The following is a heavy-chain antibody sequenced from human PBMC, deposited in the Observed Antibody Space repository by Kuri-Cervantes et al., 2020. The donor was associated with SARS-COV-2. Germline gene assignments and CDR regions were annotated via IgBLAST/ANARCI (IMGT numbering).Heavy chain of an antibody. D-gene: IGHD3-3*01. J-gene: IGHJ6*02. Sequence: ASVKVSCKASGYTFSGYYIHWVRQAPGQGLEWMGWISAYNGNTNYAQKLQGRVTMTTDTSTSTAYMELRSLRSDDTAVYYCARDGIFFGHYYYGMDVWGQGTTVTVSS. CDR3: ARDGIFFGHYYYGMDV. CDR1: GYTFSGYY. V-gene: IGHV1-18*04. CDR2: ISAYNGNT.